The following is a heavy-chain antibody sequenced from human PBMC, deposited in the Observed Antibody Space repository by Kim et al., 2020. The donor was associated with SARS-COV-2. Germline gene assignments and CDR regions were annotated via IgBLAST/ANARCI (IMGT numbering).Heavy chain of an antibody. J-gene: IGHJ4*02. D-gene: IGHD3-9*01. V-gene: IGHV3-74*01. Sequence: GGSLRLSCAASGFTFSSYWMHWVRQAPGKGLVWVSRINSDGSSTSYAYSVKGRFTISRDNAKNTLYLQMNSLRAEDTAVYYCARDPTYYDILTGYSPYYFDYWGQGTLVTVSS. CDR3: ARDPTYYDILTGYSPYYFDY. CDR2: INSDGSST. CDR1: GFTFSSYW.